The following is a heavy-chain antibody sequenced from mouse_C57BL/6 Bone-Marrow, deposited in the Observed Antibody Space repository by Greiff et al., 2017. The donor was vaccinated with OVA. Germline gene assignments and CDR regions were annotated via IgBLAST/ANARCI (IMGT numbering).Heavy chain of an antibody. CDR3: AVYGSRIAY. Sequence: VHLVESGPGLVAPSQSLSITCTVSGFSLTSYAISWVRQPPGKGLEWLGVIWTGGGTNYNSALNSRLSISKNNSKSKVFLKMNSLQTDETARCYCAVYGSRIAYWGQGTLVTVSA. J-gene: IGHJ3*01. CDR1: GFSLTSYA. D-gene: IGHD1-1*01. V-gene: IGHV2-9-1*01. CDR2: IWTGGGT.